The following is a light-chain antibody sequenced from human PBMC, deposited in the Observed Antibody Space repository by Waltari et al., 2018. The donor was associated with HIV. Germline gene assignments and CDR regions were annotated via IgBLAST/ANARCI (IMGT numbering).Light chain of an antibody. CDR2: YDV. CDR1: CAKIGTNL. V-gene: IGLV1-36*01. J-gene: IGLJ2*01. CDR3: AVWDDSLNAVV. Sequence: QSVLTQPPSLSEAPRQRVTISPSGSCAKIGTNLVIWYQQPPGKAPKLILYYDVKLPSGVSDRFSGSKSGTSASLAISGLQSEDEADYYCAVWDDSLNAVVFGGGTKLTVL.